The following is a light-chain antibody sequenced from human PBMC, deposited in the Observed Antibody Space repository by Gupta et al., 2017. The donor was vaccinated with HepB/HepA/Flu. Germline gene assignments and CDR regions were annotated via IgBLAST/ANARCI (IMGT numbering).Light chain of an antibody. Sequence: QSALTQPASVSGSPGQSITISCIGTSSDVGGYKYVSWYQHLPGKAPKLLLYDVSSRLSGVANRFSGSKSATTATLSTPGLQAEEEADYYCSSYTTITRSVIFGGGTRLTVL. CDR1: SSDVGGYKY. CDR3: SSYTTITRSVI. CDR2: DVS. V-gene: IGLV2-14*03. J-gene: IGLJ2*01.